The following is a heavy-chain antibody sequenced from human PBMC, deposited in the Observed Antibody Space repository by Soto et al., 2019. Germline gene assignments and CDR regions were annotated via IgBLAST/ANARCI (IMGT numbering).Heavy chain of an antibody. CDR2: ISSSSSYI. CDR1: GFTFSSYS. Sequence: EVQLVESGGGLVKPGGSLRLSCAASGFTFSSYSMNWVRQAPGKGLEWVSSISSSSSYIYYADSVKGRFTISRDNAKNSLYLQMNSLRAEDTAVYYCARADPGGPRYGDYVPSFVDYWGQGTLVTVSS. J-gene: IGHJ4*02. CDR3: ARADPGGPRYGDYVPSFVDY. D-gene: IGHD4-17*01. V-gene: IGHV3-21*01.